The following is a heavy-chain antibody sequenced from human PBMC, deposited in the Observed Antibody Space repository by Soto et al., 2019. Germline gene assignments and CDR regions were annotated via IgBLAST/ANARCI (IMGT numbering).Heavy chain of an antibody. D-gene: IGHD3-10*01. J-gene: IGHJ4*02. CDR1: GGSISSGDYY. CDR3: ARVGGFGATTIDY. V-gene: IGHV4-30-4*01. Sequence: QVQLQESGPGLVKPSQTLSLTSTVSGGSISSGDYYWSWIRQTPGKGLEWIGYIYYSGSTYYNPSLKSRVTISVDTSKNQFSLKLSSVTAAATAVYYCARVGGFGATTIDYWGQGTLVTVSS. CDR2: IYYSGST.